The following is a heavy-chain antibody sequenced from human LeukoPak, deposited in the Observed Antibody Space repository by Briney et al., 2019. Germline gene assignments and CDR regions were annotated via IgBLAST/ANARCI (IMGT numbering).Heavy chain of an antibody. CDR3: AKETKTRGGPIDY. J-gene: IGHJ4*02. V-gene: IGHV3-23*01. D-gene: IGHD3-10*01. CDR1: GFTLGSYA. CDR2: ISASGGST. Sequence: QPGGSPRLSCAAFGFTLGSYAMSWVRQSPGKGLEWVSAISASGGSTYYADSVKGRFTISRDNSKNTLFLQMNSLRVEDTAVYYCAKETKTRGGPIDYSGQGTLVTVSS.